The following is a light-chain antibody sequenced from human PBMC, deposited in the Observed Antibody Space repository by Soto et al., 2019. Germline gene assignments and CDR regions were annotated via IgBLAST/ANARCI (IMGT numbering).Light chain of an antibody. CDR1: QSISSL. CDR2: DAS. J-gene: IGKJ4*01. CDR3: QQYESYSPLT. Sequence: DIQMTQSPSTLSASVGDTVTITCRASQSISSLLAWYQQKPGKTPKLLIYDASDLESGVPSRFSGSGSGTEFTLTIRSLQPEDFATYYCQQYESYSPLTFGGGTKVDIK. V-gene: IGKV1-5*01.